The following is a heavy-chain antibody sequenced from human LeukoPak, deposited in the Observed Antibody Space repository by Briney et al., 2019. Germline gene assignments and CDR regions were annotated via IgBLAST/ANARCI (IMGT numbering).Heavy chain of an antibody. Sequence: ASVTVSRKASGYTFTGYQIHWVRQAPGQGLEWMGWINPNTGATNYAQQFQGRVSMTSDTSIATAYMELSRLTSDDTAVYYCARDYYGSGTYSTDSWGQGTLVTVSS. D-gene: IGHD3-10*01. V-gene: IGHV1-2*02. J-gene: IGHJ5*02. CDR3: ARDYYGSGTYSTDS. CDR2: INPNTGAT. CDR1: GYTFTGYQ.